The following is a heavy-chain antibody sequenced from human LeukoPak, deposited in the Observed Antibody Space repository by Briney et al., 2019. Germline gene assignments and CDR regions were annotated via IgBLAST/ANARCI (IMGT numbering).Heavy chain of an antibody. D-gene: IGHD3-22*01. CDR1: GGTFSSYA. J-gene: IGHJ4*02. CDR2: IIPIFGTA. CDR3: ASLNYYDSSGYYTIDY. Sequence: VASVKVSCTASGGTFSSYAISWVRQAPGQGLEWMGGIIPIFGTANYAQKFQGRVTITADESTSTAYMELSSLRSEDTAVYYCASLNYYDSSGYYTIDYWGQGTLVTVSS. V-gene: IGHV1-69*13.